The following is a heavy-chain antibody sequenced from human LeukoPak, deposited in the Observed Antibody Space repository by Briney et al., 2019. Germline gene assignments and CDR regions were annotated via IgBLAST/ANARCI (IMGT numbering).Heavy chain of an antibody. CDR2: IHYSGNT. Sequence: SETLSLTCTVSGDSVRTSNYYWSWIRQPPGKGLEWIGYIHYSGNTNYNTSLKSRVTISVDTSKNQFSLKLSSVTAADTAVYYCARGGEYDYVWGSYRYTHCYGMDVWGQGTTVTVSS. CDR3: ARGGEYDYVWGSYRYTHCYGMDV. CDR1: GDSVRTSNYY. D-gene: IGHD3-16*02. V-gene: IGHV4-61*01. J-gene: IGHJ6*02.